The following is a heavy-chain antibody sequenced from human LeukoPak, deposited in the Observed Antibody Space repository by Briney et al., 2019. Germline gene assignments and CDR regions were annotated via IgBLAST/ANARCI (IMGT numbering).Heavy chain of an antibody. J-gene: IGHJ5*02. V-gene: IGHV3-30*02. D-gene: IGHD3-22*01. CDR1: GFTFSSYG. CDR2: IRNGGSNK. CDR3: AQNLSRESWFRASYYYAFWLDP. Sequence: GGSLRLSCAASGFTFSSYGMHWVRQAPGKGLEWVAFIRNGGSNKYYADSVKGRFTISRDNSNNTLYLQMNSLRTEDTTVSYYAQNLSRESWFRASYYYAFWLDPWGQGTLVTVSS.